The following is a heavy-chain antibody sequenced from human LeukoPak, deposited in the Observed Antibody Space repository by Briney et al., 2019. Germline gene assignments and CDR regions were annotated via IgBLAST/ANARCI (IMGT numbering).Heavy chain of an antibody. CDR2: IKQDGSEE. CDR3: AREGSASYYSAFDF. Sequence: PGGSLRLSCAASGFTFSRYWMTWVRQAPGKGLEWVANIKQDGSEEYYVDAVKGRFTISRNNAKNSLYPQMNSLRAEDTAVYYCAREGSASYYSAFDFWGQGTMVTVSS. V-gene: IGHV3-7*04. D-gene: IGHD3-10*01. J-gene: IGHJ3*01. CDR1: GFTFSRYW.